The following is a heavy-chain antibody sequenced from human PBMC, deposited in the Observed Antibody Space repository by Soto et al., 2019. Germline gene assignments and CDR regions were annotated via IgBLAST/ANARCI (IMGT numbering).Heavy chain of an antibody. CDR2: LYYSGST. CDR3: AKGGRQWLVTSDFNY. J-gene: IGHJ4*02. V-gene: IGHV4-39*01. CDR1: GDSISSHGYY. Sequence: PSETLSLTCTVSGDSISSHGYYWGWIRQPPGKRLEWIGTLYYSGSTYFNPSLKSRFTISRDSSKNAVSLEMTSLRAEDTAVYYCAKGGRQWLVTSDFNYWGQGALVTVSS. D-gene: IGHD6-19*01.